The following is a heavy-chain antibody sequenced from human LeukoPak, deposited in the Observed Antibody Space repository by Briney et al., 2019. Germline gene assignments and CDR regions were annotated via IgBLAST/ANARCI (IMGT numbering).Heavy chain of an antibody. J-gene: IGHJ4*02. D-gene: IGHD3-10*01. CDR1: GFTFSSYA. Sequence: GGSLRLSCAASGFTFSSYAMSWVRQAPGKGLEWVSAISGSGGSTYYADSVKGRFTISRDNSKNTLYLQMNSLRAEDTAVYYCARDLTLMVRGVIRGGLDYWGQGTLVTVSS. CDR2: ISGSGGST. V-gene: IGHV3-23*01. CDR3: ARDLTLMVRGVIRGGLDY.